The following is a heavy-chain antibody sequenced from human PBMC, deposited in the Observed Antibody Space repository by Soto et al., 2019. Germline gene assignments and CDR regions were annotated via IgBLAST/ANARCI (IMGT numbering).Heavy chain of an antibody. D-gene: IGHD3-9*01. CDR3: ARGGVKGIRELRYFDLLPGQSCYGMDV. CDR2: IIPIFGTA. Sequence: ASVKVSCKASGGTLSSYAISWVRQAPGQGLEWMGGIIPIFGTANYAQKFQGRVTITADESTSTAYMELSSLRSEDTAVYYCARGGVKGIRELRYFDLLPGQSCYGMDVWGQGTTVTVFS. CDR1: GGTLSSYA. V-gene: IGHV1-69*13. J-gene: IGHJ6*02.